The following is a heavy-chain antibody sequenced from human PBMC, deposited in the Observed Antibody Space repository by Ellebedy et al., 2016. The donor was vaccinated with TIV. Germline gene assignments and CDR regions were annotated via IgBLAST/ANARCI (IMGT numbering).Heavy chain of an antibody. J-gene: IGHJ4*01. CDR3: ARGIRMPSDY. V-gene: IGHV1-8*01. D-gene: IGHD2-15*01. Sequence: AASVKVSCKASGYTFTSYDINWVRQATGQGLEWMGWMNPDSGNTAYAQKFQGRVSMTRNTPISTAYLELSNLRSDDTAVYYCARGIRMPSDYWGHGTLVNVSS. CDR2: MNPDSGNT. CDR1: GYTFTSYD.